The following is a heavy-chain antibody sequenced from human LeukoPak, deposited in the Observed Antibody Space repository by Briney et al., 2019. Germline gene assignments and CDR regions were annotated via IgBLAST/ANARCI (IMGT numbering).Heavy chain of an antibody. CDR1: GFTFSSYG. V-gene: IGHV3-33*06. Sequence: GGSLRLSCAASGFTFSSYGMHWVRQAPGKGLEWVAVIWYDGSNKYYADSVKGRFTIPRDNSKNTLYLQMNSLRAEDTAVYHCAKGGYYYDSSGTNDYWGQGTLVTVSS. CDR3: AKGGYYYDSSGTNDY. CDR2: IWYDGSNK. J-gene: IGHJ4*02. D-gene: IGHD3-22*01.